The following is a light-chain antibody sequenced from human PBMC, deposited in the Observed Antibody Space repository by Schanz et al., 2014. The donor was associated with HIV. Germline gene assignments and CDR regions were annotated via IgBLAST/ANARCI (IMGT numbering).Light chain of an antibody. CDR2: NTH. J-gene: IGLJ2*01. V-gene: IGLV1-44*01. CDR1: TSNVGSRS. Sequence: QSVLTQPPSASGTPGQRVTISCSGSTSNVGSRSVDWYQQFPGAAPKLLIYNTHLRPSGVTDRFSGSKSGTSASLAITGLQDEDEADYYCQSFDSSVSGVVFGGGTKLTVL. CDR3: QSFDSSVSGVV.